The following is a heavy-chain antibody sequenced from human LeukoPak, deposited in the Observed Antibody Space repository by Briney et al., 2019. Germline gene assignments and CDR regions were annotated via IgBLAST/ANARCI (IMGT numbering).Heavy chain of an antibody. D-gene: IGHD2/OR15-2a*01. V-gene: IGHV3-74*01. CDR1: GNYW. CDR3: VSFYETY. CDR2: INSDGSWT. Sequence: GGSLRLSCAASGNYWMHWVRQVPGKGLVWVSHINSDGSWTSYADSVKGRFTISKDNAKNTVYLRMNSLRAEDMAVYYCVSFYETYWGRGTLVTVSS. J-gene: IGHJ4*02.